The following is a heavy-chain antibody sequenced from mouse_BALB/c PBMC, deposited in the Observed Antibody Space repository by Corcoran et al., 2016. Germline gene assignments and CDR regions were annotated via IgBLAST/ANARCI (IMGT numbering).Heavy chain of an antibody. V-gene: IGHV1-18*01. CDR3: ARGREYGNPFAY. Sequence: EVQLQQSGPELVKPGASVKISCKTSGYTFTEYIMHWVKQSHGKSLEWIGGINPNNGGTSYNQKFMGKATLTVDKSSSTAYMELRSLTSEDSAVYFCARGREYGNPFAYWGQGTLVTVSA. CDR2: INPNNGGT. J-gene: IGHJ3*01. CDR1: GYTFTEYI. D-gene: IGHD2-10*02.